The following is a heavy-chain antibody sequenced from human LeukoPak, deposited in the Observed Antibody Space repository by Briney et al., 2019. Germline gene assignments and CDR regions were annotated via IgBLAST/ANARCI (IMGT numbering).Heavy chain of an antibody. J-gene: IGHJ3*02. Sequence: SETLSLTCTVSGGSISSYYWSWIRQPPGKGLEWIGYIYYSGSTNYNPSLKSRVTISVDTSKNQFSLKLSSVTAADTAVYYCARDKQHVAGAFDTWGQGAMVTVSS. V-gene: IGHV4-59*01. CDR3: ARDKQHVAGAFDT. CDR2: IYYSGST. D-gene: IGHD6-19*01. CDR1: GGSISSYY.